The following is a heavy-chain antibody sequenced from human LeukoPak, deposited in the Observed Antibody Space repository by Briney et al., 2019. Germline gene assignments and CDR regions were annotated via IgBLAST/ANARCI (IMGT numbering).Heavy chain of an antibody. CDR2: INPNSGGT. CDR1: GYTFTGYY. D-gene: IGHD6-13*01. CDR3: AREMVYGPAAGVYL. V-gene: IGHV1-2*02. Sequence: ASVKVSCKASGYTFTGYYMHWVRQAPGQGLEWMGWINPNSGGTNYAQKFQGRVTMTRDTSISTAYMELSRLRSDDTAVYYCAREMVYGPAAGVYLWGQGTLVTVSS. J-gene: IGHJ4*02.